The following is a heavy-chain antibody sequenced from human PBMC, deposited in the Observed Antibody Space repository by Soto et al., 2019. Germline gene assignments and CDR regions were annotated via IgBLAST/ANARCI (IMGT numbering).Heavy chain of an antibody. CDR1: GFTFHNAW. V-gene: IGHV3-15*07. CDR2: IKSKANGETT. J-gene: IGHJ4*02. D-gene: IGHD3-22*01. Sequence: EVQLVESGGGLVKPGGSLTLSCAASGFTFHNAWMNWVRQAPGKGLEWVGRIKSKANGETTDYAAPVKGRFTISRDDSKNMLYLQMNILNTEDTALYYCTTLWYYFDTTGTGGYWGQGTLVTVSS. CDR3: TTLWYYFDTTGTGGY.